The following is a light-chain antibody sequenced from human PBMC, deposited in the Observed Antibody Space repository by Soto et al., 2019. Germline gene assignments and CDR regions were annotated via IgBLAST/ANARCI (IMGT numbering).Light chain of an antibody. V-gene: IGLV2-14*01. CDR2: EVS. J-gene: IGLJ2*01. CDR3: SSYTSTTAVV. CDR1: SSDVGGFDY. Sequence: QSVLTQPASVSGSPGQSITISCTGTSSDVGGFDYVSWYQHLPGKAPKLMISEVSNRPSGVSNRFSGSKSGNTASLTISGLQAEDEADYYCSSYTSTTAVVFGGGTKLTV.